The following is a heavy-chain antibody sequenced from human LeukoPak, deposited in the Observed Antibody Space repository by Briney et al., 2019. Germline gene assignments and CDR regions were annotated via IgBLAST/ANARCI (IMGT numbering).Heavy chain of an antibody. CDR1: GGSFSGYY. V-gene: IGHV4-34*01. J-gene: IGHJ4*02. CDR2: INHSGST. CDR3: AGREQWLVPFDY. D-gene: IGHD6-19*01. Sequence: SETLSLTCAVYGGSFSGYYWSWIRQPPGKGLEWIGEINHSGSTNYNPSLKSRVTISVDTSKNQFSLKLSSVTAADTAVYYCAGREQWLVPFDYWGQGTLVTVSS.